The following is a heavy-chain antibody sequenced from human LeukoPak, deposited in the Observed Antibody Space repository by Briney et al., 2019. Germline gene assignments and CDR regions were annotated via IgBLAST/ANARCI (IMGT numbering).Heavy chain of an antibody. CDR3: ARQGLLSGWYVDY. CDR2: IWYDGSNK. V-gene: IGHV3-33*01. J-gene: IGHJ4*02. CDR1: GFTFSSYG. D-gene: IGHD6-19*01. Sequence: AGGSLRLSCAASGFTFSSYGMHWVRQAPGKGLEWVAVIWYDGSNKYYADSVKGRFTISRDNSKNTLYLQMNSLRAEDTAVYYCARQGLLSGWYVDYWGQGTLVTVSS.